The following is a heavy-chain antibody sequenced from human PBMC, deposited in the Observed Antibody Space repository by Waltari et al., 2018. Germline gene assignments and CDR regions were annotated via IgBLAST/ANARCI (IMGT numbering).Heavy chain of an antibody. CDR1: GGSISSSSYY. Sequence: QLQLQESGPGLAKPSETLSLTCTVSGGSISSSSYYWGWIRQPPGKGLEWIGSIYYSGSTYYNPSLKSRVTISVDTSKNQFSLKLSSVTAADTAVYYCARDYMVQGVLDYWGQGTLVTVSS. CDR3: ARDYMVQGVLDY. D-gene: IGHD3-10*01. V-gene: IGHV4-39*07. CDR2: IYYSGST. J-gene: IGHJ4*02.